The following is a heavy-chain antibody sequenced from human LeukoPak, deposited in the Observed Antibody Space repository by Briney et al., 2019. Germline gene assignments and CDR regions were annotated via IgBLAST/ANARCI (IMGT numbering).Heavy chain of an antibody. CDR1: GGSISSYY. Sequence: SETLSLTCTVSGGSISSYYWSWIRQPAGKGLEWIGRIYTSGSINYNPSLKSRVTMSVDTSKNQFSLKLSSVTAADTAEYSWASVSPYYDFWSGYYSVNGYYYYMDVWGKGTTVTVSS. V-gene: IGHV4-4*07. CDR3: ASVSPYYDFWSGYYSVNGYYYYMDV. D-gene: IGHD3-3*01. J-gene: IGHJ6*03. CDR2: IYTSGSI.